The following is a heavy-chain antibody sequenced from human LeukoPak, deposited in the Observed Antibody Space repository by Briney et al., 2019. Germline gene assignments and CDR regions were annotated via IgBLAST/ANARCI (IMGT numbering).Heavy chain of an antibody. CDR2: INPNSGGT. CDR3: ASDQAGSVSSFDP. CDR1: GNTFTAYY. J-gene: IGHJ5*02. V-gene: IGHV1-2*06. D-gene: IGHD6-6*01. Sequence: ASVKVSCKASGNTFTAYYIHWVRQAPGQGLEWMGRINPNSGGTDYAQNFRGRVTLTRDTSISTAYMDLTRLRSDDTAVYYCASDQAGSVSSFDPWGQGTLVTVSS.